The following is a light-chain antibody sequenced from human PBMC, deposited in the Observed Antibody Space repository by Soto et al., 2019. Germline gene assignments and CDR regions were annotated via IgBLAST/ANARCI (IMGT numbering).Light chain of an antibody. V-gene: IGLV2-14*03. CDR1: SSDVGAFIY. CDR3: NSYTSNNTYV. J-gene: IGLJ1*01. Sequence: QSALTQPASVSGSPGQAITISCSGTSSDVGAFIYVSWYQQHPGKAPKLMIYDVSNRPSGVSNRFSGSKSGNTASLTISGLRAEDEADYYCNSYTSNNTYVFGTGTKLTVL. CDR2: DVS.